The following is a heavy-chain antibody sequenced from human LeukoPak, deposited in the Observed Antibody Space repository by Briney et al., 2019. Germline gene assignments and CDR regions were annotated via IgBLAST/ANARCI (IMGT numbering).Heavy chain of an antibody. J-gene: IGHJ4*02. D-gene: IGHD3-22*01. Sequence: ASVKVSCKASGYIFTSYVLHWVRQAPGQGLEWMGWINTNTGNPTYAQGFTGRFVFSLDTSVSTAYLQISSLKADDTAMYYCARGDYETHGFQTRWGQGTLVTVSS. V-gene: IGHV7-4-1*02. CDR1: GYIFTSYV. CDR2: INTNTGNP. CDR3: ARGDYETHGFQTR.